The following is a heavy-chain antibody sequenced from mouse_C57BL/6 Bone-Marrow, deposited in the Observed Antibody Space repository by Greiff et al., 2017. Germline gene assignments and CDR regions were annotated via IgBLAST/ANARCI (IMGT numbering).Heavy chain of an antibody. CDR1: GYTFTSYW. J-gene: IGHJ1*03. V-gene: IGHV1-64*01. CDR2: IHPNSGST. D-gene: IGHD1-1*01. Sequence: QVQLQQPGAELVKPGASVKLSCKASGYTFTSYWMHWVKQRPGQGLEWIGMIHPNSGSTNYNEKFKSKATLTVDKSSSTAYMQLSSLTSEDSAVYYCGRRTAVVGGGYFDVWGTGTTVTVSS. CDR3: GRRTAVVGGGYFDV.